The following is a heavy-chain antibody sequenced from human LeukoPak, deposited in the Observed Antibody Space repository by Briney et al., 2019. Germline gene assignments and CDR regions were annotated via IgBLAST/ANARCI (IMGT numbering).Heavy chain of an antibody. J-gene: IGHJ4*02. CDR2: ISYDGSNK. D-gene: IGHD1-26*01. V-gene: IGHV3-30-3*01. CDR1: GYTFTSYA. CDR3: ARDSGSYRDTNFDY. Sequence: SCKASGYTFTSYAMHWVRQAPGKGLEWVAVISYDGSNKYYADSVKGRSTISRDNSKNTLYLQMNSLRAEDTAVYYCARDSGSYRDTNFDYWGQGTLVTVSS.